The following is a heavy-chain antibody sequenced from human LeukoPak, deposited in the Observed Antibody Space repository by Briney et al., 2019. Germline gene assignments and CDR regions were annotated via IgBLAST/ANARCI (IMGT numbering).Heavy chain of an antibody. V-gene: IGHV4-59*01. J-gene: IGHJ3*02. D-gene: IGHD1-26*01. CDR1: GGSISSNY. Sequence: SETLSLTCTVSGGSISSNYWSWIRQPPGKGLEWIGYIYYSGSTNYSPSLKSRVTISIDTSKNQFSLKLTSVTAADAAVYYCARNGGSYTFDIWGQGTMVTVSS. CDR3: ARNGGSYTFDI. CDR2: IYYSGST.